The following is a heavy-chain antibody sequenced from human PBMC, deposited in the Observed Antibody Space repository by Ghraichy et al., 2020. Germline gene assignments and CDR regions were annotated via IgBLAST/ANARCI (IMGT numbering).Heavy chain of an antibody. Sequence: SETLSLTCTVSGGSISSYYWSWIRQPPGKGLEWIGYIYYSGSTNYNPSLKSRVTISVDTSKNQFSLKLSSVTAADTAVYYCARDSGSYYERSGEFQHWGQGTLVTGSP. D-gene: IGHD1-26*01. CDR3: ARDSGSYYERSGEFQH. V-gene: IGHV4-59*01. CDR2: IYYSGST. J-gene: IGHJ1*01. CDR1: GGSISSYY.